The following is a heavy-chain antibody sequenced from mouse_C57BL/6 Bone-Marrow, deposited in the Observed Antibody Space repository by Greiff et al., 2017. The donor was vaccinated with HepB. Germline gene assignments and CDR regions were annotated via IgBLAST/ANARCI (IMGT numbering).Heavy chain of an antibody. CDR2: IYPGDGDT. V-gene: IGHV1-82*01. CDR1: GYAFSSSW. Sequence: VHLVESGPELVKPGASVKISCKASGYAFSSSWMNWVKQRPGKGLEWIGRIYPGDGDTNYNGKFKGKATLTADKSSSTAYMQLSSLTSEDSAVYFCARSDYGYDGYFDVWGTGTTVTVSS. D-gene: IGHD2-2*01. CDR3: ARSDYGYDGYFDV. J-gene: IGHJ1*03.